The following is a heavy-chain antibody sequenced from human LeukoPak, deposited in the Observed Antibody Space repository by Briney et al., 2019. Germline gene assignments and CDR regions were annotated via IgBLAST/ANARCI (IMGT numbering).Heavy chain of an antibody. V-gene: IGHV1-46*01. CDR1: GYRFTRYF. CDR3: ARDLDNGNPYDALDI. J-gene: IGHJ3*02. Sequence: ASVKVSCKASGYRFTRYFMHWVRQAPGQGLEWMGIINPSGGSTSYAKKFQGRVTMTRDTPTSTVYMELSSLRSEDTAIYYCARDLDNGNPYDALDIWGQGTMVTISS. D-gene: IGHD4/OR15-4a*01. CDR2: INPSGGST.